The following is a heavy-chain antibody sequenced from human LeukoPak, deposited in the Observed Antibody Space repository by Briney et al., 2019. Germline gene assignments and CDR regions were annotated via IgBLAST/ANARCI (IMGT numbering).Heavy chain of an antibody. D-gene: IGHD6-19*01. CDR3: AREADSSGWYPYYYYGMDV. J-gene: IGHJ6*02. V-gene: IGHV3-33*01. CDR1: GFTFSNYG. CDR2: IWYDGTKK. Sequence: GGSLRLSCAASGFTFSNYGIHWVRQAPGKGLEWVAVIWYDGTKKYYADSVEGRFTISRDNSKNTLYLQMNSLRAEDTAMYYCAREADSSGWYPYYYYGMDVRGQGTTVTVSS.